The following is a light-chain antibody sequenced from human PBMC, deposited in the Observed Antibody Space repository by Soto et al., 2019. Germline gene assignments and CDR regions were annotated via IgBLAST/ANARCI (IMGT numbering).Light chain of an antibody. CDR2: WAS. J-gene: IGKJ3*01. Sequence: DIVMTQSPDSLAVSLGERATINCKSSQSVLYSSNNNNYLAWYQQKPGQPPKLLIYWASTRESGVPDRFSGSGSGTDFTLTISSRQAEDVAVYYCQQYYTTPFTFGPGTKVDIK. CDR3: QQYYTTPFT. V-gene: IGKV4-1*01. CDR1: QSVLYSSNNNNY.